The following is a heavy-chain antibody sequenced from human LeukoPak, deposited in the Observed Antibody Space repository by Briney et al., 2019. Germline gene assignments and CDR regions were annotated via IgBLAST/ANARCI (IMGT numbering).Heavy chain of an antibody. CDR1: GFIVSTNY. CDR3: ARGAGYPFYMDV. CDR2: IYDGSRT. Sequence: QTGGSLRLSCADSGFIVSTNYMSWVRQAPGKGLEWVSLIYDGSRTYYADSVKGRFTISRDNSKNTLNLQMNSLRAEDTAIYYCARGAGYPFYMDVWGKGTTVTVSS. V-gene: IGHV3-66*02. J-gene: IGHJ6*03. D-gene: IGHD5-18*01.